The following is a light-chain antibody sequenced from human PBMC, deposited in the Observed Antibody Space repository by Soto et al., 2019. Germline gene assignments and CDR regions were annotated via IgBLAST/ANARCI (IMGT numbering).Light chain of an antibody. CDR1: SSDVGASKY. CDR3: SSYTSTITVL. V-gene: IGLV2-14*01. CDR2: EVS. J-gene: IGLJ2*01. Sequence: QSALTQPASASGSPGQSITISCTGTSSDVGASKYVSWYQQHPGKAPKLMIYEVSNRPSGVSNRFSGSKSGNTASLTISGLQAEDEADYYCSSYTSTITVLFGGGTKVTVL.